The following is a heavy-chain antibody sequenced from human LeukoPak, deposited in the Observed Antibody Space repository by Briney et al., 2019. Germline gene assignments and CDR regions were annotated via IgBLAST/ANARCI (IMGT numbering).Heavy chain of an antibody. CDR2: ISSSGSTI. Sequence: PGGSLRLSCAASGFTFSDYYMSWIRQAPGKGLEWVSYISSSGSTIYYADSVKGRFTISRDNAKNSLYLQMNSLRAEDTAVYYCAKTRIVGATRGYFDYWGQGTLVTVSS. J-gene: IGHJ4*02. D-gene: IGHD1-26*01. CDR3: AKTRIVGATRGYFDY. CDR1: GFTFSDYY. V-gene: IGHV3-11*04.